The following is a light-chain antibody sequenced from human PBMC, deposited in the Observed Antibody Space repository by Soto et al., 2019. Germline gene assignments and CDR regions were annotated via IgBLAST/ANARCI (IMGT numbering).Light chain of an antibody. V-gene: IGLV1-51*01. Sequence: QSVLTQPPSVSAAPGQKVTISCSGSSSNIGNNYLSWYQQLPGTAPKLLIYDTDKRPSGIPDRFSGSKSGTSATLGITGLQTGDEADYYCGTWDSSLSAHVFGGGTQLTAL. CDR3: GTWDSSLSAHV. CDR2: DTD. CDR1: SSNIGNNY. J-gene: IGLJ7*02.